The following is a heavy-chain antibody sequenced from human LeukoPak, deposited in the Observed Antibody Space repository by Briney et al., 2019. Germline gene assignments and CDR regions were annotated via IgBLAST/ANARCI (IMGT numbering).Heavy chain of an antibody. J-gene: IGHJ4*02. CDR3: AKDLVGATGYFDY. CDR1: GFTFSSYG. CDR2: IRYDGSNK. Sequence: GGSLRLSCAASGFTFSSYGMHWVRQAPGKGLEWEAFIRYDGSNKYYADSVKGRFTISRDNSKNTLYLQMNSLRAEDTAVYYCAKDLVGATGYFDYWGQGTLVTVSS. D-gene: IGHD1-26*01. V-gene: IGHV3-30*02.